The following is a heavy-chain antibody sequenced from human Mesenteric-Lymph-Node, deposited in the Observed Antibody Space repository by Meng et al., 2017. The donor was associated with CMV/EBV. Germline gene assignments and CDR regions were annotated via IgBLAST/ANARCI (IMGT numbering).Heavy chain of an antibody. CDR1: GFSFDDSG. J-gene: IGHJ4*02. Sequence: GESLKISCAASGFSFDDSGMSWVRQTPGKGLEWVSGINWHDGRRCYADSVKGRFTISRDNTKNSLYLQMNSLRAEDTGFYYCARVQIIGRVVGFDYWGQGILVTVSS. CDR2: INWHDGRR. V-gene: IGHV3-20*04. D-gene: IGHD2/OR15-2a*01. CDR3: ARVQIIGRVVGFDY.